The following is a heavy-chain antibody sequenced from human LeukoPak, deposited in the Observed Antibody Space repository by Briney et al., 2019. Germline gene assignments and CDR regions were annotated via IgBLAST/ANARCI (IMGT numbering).Heavy chain of an antibody. J-gene: IGHJ4*02. CDR3: VGYYDSSGYYYGIDY. V-gene: IGHV3-30*02. CDR2: IRYDGSNK. D-gene: IGHD3-22*01. Sequence: GGSLRLSCAASGFTFSSYGMHWVRQAPGKGLEWVAFIRYDGSNKYYADSVKGRFTISRDNSKNTLYLQMNSLRAEDTAVYYCVGYYDSSGYYYGIDYWGQGTLVTVSS. CDR1: GFTFSSYG.